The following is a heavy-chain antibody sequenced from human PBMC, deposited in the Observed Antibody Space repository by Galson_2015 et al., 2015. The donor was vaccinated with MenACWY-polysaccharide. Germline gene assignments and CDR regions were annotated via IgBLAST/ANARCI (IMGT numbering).Heavy chain of an antibody. Sequence: SLRLSCAASGFSFNNHWMNWVRQAPGKGLEWVANMNQYGSTTYSIDSVKGRFTISRDNAKNSLSLQMNSLRGDDTAVYYCARGGLPGAMDFWGQGTLVTVSS. V-gene: IGHV3-7*01. CDR3: ARGGLPGAMDF. D-gene: IGHD2-2*01. CDR1: GFSFNNHW. CDR2: MNQYGSTT. J-gene: IGHJ4*02.